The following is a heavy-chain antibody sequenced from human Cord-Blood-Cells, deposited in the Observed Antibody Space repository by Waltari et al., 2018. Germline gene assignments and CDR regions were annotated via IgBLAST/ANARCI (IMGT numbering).Heavy chain of an antibody. CDR3: ARDTDYGGNYYFDY. D-gene: IGHD4-17*01. V-gene: IGHV3-30-3*01. CDR2: ISYDGSNK. J-gene: IGHJ4*02. CDR1: GCTFSSYA. Sequence: QLQLVESGGRVVHPGRPLRLACAASGCTFSSYAMHWLRHPPGKGLEWVAVISYDGSNKYYADSVKGRFTISRDNSKNTLYLQMNSLRAEDTAVYYCARDTDYGGNYYFDYWGQGTLVTVSS.